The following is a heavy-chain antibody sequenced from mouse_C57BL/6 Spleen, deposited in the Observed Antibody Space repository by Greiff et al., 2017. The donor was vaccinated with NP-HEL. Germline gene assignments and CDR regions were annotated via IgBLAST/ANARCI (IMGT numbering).Heavy chain of an antibody. CDR3: APIYYGYDRELNAMDY. CDR1: GYTFTSYW. V-gene: IGHV1-64*01. D-gene: IGHD2-2*01. Sequence: QVQLQQPGAELVKPGASVKLSCKASGYTFTSYWMHWVKQRPGQGLEWIGMIHPNSGSTNYNEKFKSKATLTVDKSSSTAYMQLSSLTSEDSAVYYCAPIYYGYDRELNAMDYWGQGTSVTVSS. CDR2: IHPNSGST. J-gene: IGHJ4*01.